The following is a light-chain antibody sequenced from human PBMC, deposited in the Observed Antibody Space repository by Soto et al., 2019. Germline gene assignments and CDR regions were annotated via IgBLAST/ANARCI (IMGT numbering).Light chain of an antibody. J-gene: IGKJ4*01. CDR3: QQYGSLLT. CDR2: GAS. Sequence: EIGMTQSPGTLSLSPEERATLSCRASKSVSSSYLAWYQQKPGQAPRLLIYGASSRATGIPDRFSGSGSGTDFTLTISRLEPEDFAVYYCQQYGSLLTFGGGTKVEIK. CDR1: KSVSSSY. V-gene: IGKV3-20*01.